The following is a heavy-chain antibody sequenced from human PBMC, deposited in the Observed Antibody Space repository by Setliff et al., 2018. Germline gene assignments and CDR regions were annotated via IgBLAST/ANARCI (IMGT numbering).Heavy chain of an antibody. J-gene: IGHJ4*02. Sequence: TLSLTCAVYGGSLSGYYWSWIRQPPGKGLEWIGEINHSGSTNYNPSLKSRVTISVDTSKNQFSLRLTSVTAADTAIYYCARVRNTQNGFFDYWSQGTLVTVSS. D-gene: IGHD1-1*01. CDR1: GGSLSGYY. V-gene: IGHV4-34*01. CDR2: INHSGST. CDR3: ARVRNTQNGFFDY.